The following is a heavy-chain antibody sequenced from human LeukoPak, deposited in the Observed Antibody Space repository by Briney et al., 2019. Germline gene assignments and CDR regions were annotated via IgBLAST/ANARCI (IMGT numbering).Heavy chain of an antibody. J-gene: IGHJ6*02. CDR3: ARALLLWFGVMDV. CDR2: IIPILGIA. Sequence: SVKVSCKASGGTFSSYAISWVQQAPGQGLEWMGRIIPILGIANYAQKFQGRVTITADKSTSTAYMELSSLRSEDTAVYYCARALLLWFGVMDVWGQGTTVTVSS. CDR1: GGTFSSYA. D-gene: IGHD3-10*01. V-gene: IGHV1-69*04.